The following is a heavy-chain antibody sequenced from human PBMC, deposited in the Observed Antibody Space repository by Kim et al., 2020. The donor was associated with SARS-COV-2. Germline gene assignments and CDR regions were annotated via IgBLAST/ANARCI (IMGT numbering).Heavy chain of an antibody. CDR2: IWYNGSNK. D-gene: IGHD6-13*01. Sequence: GGSLRLSCAASGFTFSSYDMHWVRQAPGKGLEWVAVIWYNGSNKYYADSVKGRFTISRDNSKNTLYLQMNSLRAEDTAVYYCARDRAAAGHGNAFDIWGQGTMVTVSS. V-gene: IGHV3-33*01. J-gene: IGHJ3*02. CDR3: ARDRAAAGHGNAFDI. CDR1: GFTFSSYD.